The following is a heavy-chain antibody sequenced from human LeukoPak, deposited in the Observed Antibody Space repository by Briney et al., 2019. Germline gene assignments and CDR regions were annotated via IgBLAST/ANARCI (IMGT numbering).Heavy chain of an antibody. V-gene: IGHV1-24*01. CDR1: GYTLTELS. CDR2: FDPEDGET. D-gene: IGHD3-22*01. Sequence: ASVKASCKVSGYTLTELSMHWVRQAPGKGLEWMGGFDPEDGETIYAQKFQGRVTMTEDTSTDTAYMELSSLRSEDTAVYYCARTTGGYYYDSSALTRRRGAFDIWGQGTMVTVSS. CDR3: ARTTGGYYYDSSALTRRRGAFDI. J-gene: IGHJ3*02.